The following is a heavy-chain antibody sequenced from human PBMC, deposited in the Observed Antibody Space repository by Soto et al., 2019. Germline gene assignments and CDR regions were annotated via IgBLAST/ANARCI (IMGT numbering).Heavy chain of an antibody. J-gene: IGHJ4*02. CDR1: GFTFSSYA. CDR2: ISYDGSNK. CDR3: ARDDYYGSGSSLFGFDY. V-gene: IGHV3-30-3*01. Sequence: GGSLRLSCAASGFTFSSYAMHWVRQAPGKGLEWVAVISYDGSNKYYADSVKGRFTISRDNSKNTLYLQMNSLRAEDTAVYYFARDDYYGSGSSLFGFDYWGQGTLVTVSS. D-gene: IGHD3-10*01.